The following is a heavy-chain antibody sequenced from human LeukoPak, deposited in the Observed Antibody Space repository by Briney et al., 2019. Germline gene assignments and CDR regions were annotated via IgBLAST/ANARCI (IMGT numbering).Heavy chain of an antibody. V-gene: IGHV1-8*01. D-gene: IGHD3-9*01. Sequence: ASVKVSCRASGYTFTSYDINWVRQATGQGLEWMGWMNPNSGNTGYTQKFQGRVTMTRNTSISTAYMELSSLRSEDTAVYYCARRSFGWLLSGWFDPWGQGTLVTVSS. CDR2: MNPNSGNT. CDR1: GYTFTSYD. CDR3: ARRSFGWLLSGWFDP. J-gene: IGHJ5*02.